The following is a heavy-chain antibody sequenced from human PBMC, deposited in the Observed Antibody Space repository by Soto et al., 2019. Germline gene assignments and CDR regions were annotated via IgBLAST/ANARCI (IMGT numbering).Heavy chain of an antibody. J-gene: IGHJ4*02. Sequence: QVQLVQSGAEVKKPGASVKVSCKASGYTFTSYGISWVRQSPGQGLEWMGWISAYNGNTNYAQKLQGRGTMTTDTSTSTAYMELRSIRSDDTAVYYCAREGSMGYYYDSSGYVDFDYWGQVTLVTVSS. CDR3: AREGSMGYYYDSSGYVDFDY. V-gene: IGHV1-18*01. CDR1: GYTFTSYG. CDR2: ISAYNGNT. D-gene: IGHD3-22*01.